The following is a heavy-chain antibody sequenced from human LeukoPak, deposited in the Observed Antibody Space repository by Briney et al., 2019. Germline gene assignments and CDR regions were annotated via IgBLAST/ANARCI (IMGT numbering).Heavy chain of an antibody. V-gene: IGHV4-61*02. CDR3: ASTGDSSGYYPPYYYYGMDV. CDR2: IYTSGST. D-gene: IGHD3-22*01. J-gene: IGHJ6*02. CDR1: GGSISSGSYY. Sequence: PSQTLSLTCTVSGGSISSGSYYWSWIRQPAGKGLEGIGRIYTSGSTNYNPSLKSRVTISVDTSKNQFSLKLSSVTAADTAVYYCASTGDSSGYYPPYYYYGMDVWGQGTTVTVSS.